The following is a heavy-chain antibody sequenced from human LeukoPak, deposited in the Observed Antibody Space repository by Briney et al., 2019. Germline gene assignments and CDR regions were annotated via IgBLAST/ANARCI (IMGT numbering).Heavy chain of an antibody. J-gene: IGHJ4*02. V-gene: IGHV1-3*01. CDR2: INAGNGNT. D-gene: IGHD6-19*01. CDR1: GYTFTSYA. CDR3: ARDSAGDGSGGYYHGPY. Sequence: ASVTVSCKASGYTFTSYAMHWVRQAPGQRLEWMGWINAGNGNTKYSQKFQGRVTITRDTSASTAYMELSSLRSEDTAVYYCARDSAGDGSGGYYHGPYWGQGTLVTVSS.